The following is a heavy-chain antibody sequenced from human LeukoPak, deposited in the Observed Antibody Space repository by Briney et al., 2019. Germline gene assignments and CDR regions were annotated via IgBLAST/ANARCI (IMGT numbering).Heavy chain of an antibody. CDR1: GYSISSGYY. CDR2: LSHSGSS. CDR3: ARVSGRFTWYFDL. J-gene: IGHJ2*01. V-gene: IGHV4-38-2*02. Sequence: SETLSLTCTVSGYSISSGYYWDWIRQPPGKGLEWIGTLSHSGSSYYNPSLKSRVTISVDTSKNQFSLKLSSVTAADTAVYYCARVSGRFTWYFDLWGRGTLVTVSS.